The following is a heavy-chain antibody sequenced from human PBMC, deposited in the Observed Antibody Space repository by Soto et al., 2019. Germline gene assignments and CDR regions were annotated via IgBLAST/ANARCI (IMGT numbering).Heavy chain of an antibody. J-gene: IGHJ6*02. Sequence: GESLKISCTGSGYTFTDYWIGWVRQLPGKGLEWMGIIYPGDSDTRYSPSFQGQVTITADKSTSTAYLQWNTLKASDTAMYYCARHISTFRYYYYAMDVWGQGTTVTVSS. D-gene: IGHD6-13*01. V-gene: IGHV5-51*01. CDR3: ARHISTFRYYYYAMDV. CDR1: GYTFTDYW. CDR2: IYPGDSDT.